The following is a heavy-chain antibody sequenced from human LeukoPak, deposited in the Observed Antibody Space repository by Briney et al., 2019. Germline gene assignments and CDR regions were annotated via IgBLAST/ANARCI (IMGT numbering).Heavy chain of an antibody. D-gene: IGHD2-8*01. V-gene: IGHV4-31*03. J-gene: IGHJ4*02. CDR3: AGGGTYCTNGVCSSPFDY. Sequence: SQTLSLTCTVSGGSISSGGHYWSWIRQHPGKGLEWIGYIYYSGSTYYNPSLKSRVTISVDTSKNQFSLKLSSVTAADTAVYYCAGGGTYCTNGVCSSPFDYWGQGTLVTVSS. CDR2: IYYSGST. CDR1: GGSISSGGHY.